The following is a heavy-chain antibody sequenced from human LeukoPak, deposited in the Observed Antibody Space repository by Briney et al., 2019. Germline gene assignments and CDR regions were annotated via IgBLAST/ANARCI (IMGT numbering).Heavy chain of an antibody. Sequence: KTSETLSLTCTVSGGSISSSSSYWGWIRQPPGKGLEWIGSIYYSGSTYYNPSLKSRVTISVDTSKNQFSLKLSSVTAADTAVYYCAIQDYRFSSDYWGQGTLVTVSS. CDR1: GGSISSSSSY. CDR3: AIQDYRFSSDY. V-gene: IGHV4-39*01. D-gene: IGHD3-3*01. J-gene: IGHJ4*02. CDR2: IYYSGST.